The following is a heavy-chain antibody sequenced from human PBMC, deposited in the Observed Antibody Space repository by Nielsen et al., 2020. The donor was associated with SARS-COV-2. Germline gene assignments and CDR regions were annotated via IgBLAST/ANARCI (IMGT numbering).Heavy chain of an antibody. CDR3: ARDAIPAIASGYSYGGDWFDP. CDR2: FDPEDGET. CDR1: GYTLTELS. D-gene: IGHD5-18*01. J-gene: IGHJ5*02. V-gene: IGHV1-24*01. Sequence: ASVKVSCKVSGYTLTELSMHWVRQAPGKGLEWMGGFDPEDGETIYAQKFQGRVTMTEDTSTDTAYMELSSLRSEDTAVYYCARDAIPAIASGYSYGGDWFDPWGQGTLVTVSS.